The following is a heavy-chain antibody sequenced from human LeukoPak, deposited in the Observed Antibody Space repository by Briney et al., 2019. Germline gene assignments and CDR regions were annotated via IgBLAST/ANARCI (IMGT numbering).Heavy chain of an antibody. D-gene: IGHD1-26*01. CDR1: GYTFTSTY. Sequence: ASVKVSCKASGYTFTSTYINWVRQAPGQGLEWMGWISAYNGKTNYAQKFQGRVTMTTDSSTSTASMDLASLRSDDTAVYYCARGGIYYPCIDSWGQGTLVTVSS. CDR2: ISAYNGKT. J-gene: IGHJ4*02. CDR3: ARGGIYYPCIDS. V-gene: IGHV1-18*01.